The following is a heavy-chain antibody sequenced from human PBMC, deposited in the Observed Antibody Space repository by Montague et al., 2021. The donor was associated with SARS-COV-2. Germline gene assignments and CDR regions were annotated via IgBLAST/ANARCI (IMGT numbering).Heavy chain of an antibody. CDR1: GGSISSGGYY. Sequence: TLSLTCTVSGGSISSGGYYWSWIRQHPGKGLEWIGYIYYSGXTXYXXXXKXRVTISVDTSKNQFSLKLTSVTAADTAVYYCARGGSYSSGWYGVDYYYRMDVWGQGTTVTVSS. D-gene: IGHD6-19*01. V-gene: IGHV4-31*03. CDR3: ARGGSYSSGWYGVDYYYRMDV. CDR2: IYYSGXT. J-gene: IGHJ6*02.